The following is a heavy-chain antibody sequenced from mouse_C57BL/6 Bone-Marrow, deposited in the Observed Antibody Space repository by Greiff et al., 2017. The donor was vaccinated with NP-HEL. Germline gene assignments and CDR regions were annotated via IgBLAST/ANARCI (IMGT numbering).Heavy chain of an antibody. CDR3: ARSTYYYGSSYGAWFAY. V-gene: IGHV1-50*01. J-gene: IGHJ3*01. Sequence: VQLQQPGAELVKPGASVKLSCKASGYTFTSYWMQWVKQRPGQGLEWIGEIDPSDSYTNYNQKFKGKATLTVDTSSSAAYMQLSSLTSEDSAVYDCARSTYYYGSSYGAWFAYWGQGTLVTVSA. D-gene: IGHD1-1*01. CDR1: GYTFTSYW. CDR2: IDPSDSYT.